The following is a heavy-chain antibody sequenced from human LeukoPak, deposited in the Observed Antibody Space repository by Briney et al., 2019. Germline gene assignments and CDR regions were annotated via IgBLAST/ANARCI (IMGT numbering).Heavy chain of an antibody. CDR2: INHSGST. D-gene: IGHD1/OR15-1a*01. CDR1: GGSFSGYY. V-gene: IGHV4-34*01. CDR3: VRDVEELVT. J-gene: IGHJ5*02. Sequence: SETLSLTCAVYGGSFSGYYWSWIRQPPGKGLEWIGEINHSGSTNYNPSLKSRVTISVDTSKNQFSLKLSSVTAADTAVYYCVRDVEELVTWGQGTLVTVSS.